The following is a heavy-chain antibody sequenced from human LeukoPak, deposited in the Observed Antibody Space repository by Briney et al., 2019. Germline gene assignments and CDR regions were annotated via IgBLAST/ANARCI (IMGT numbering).Heavy chain of an antibody. CDR2: ISYDGSNK. CDR1: GFTFSSYA. Sequence: GSLRLSCAASGFTFSSYAMHWVRQAPGKGLEWVAVISYDGSNKYYADSVKGRFTISRDNSKNTLYLQMNSLRAEDTAVYYCARVPSARDYGDYAWFDYWGQGTLVTVSS. D-gene: IGHD4-17*01. J-gene: IGHJ4*02. V-gene: IGHV3-30-3*01. CDR3: ARVPSARDYGDYAWFDY.